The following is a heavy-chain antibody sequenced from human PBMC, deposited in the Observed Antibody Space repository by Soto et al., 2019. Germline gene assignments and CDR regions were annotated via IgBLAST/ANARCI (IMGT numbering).Heavy chain of an antibody. CDR2: ISSSSSYI. CDR3: ARDITGTTVIGYYYYYMDV. J-gene: IGHJ6*03. V-gene: IGHV3-21*01. CDR1: GFTFSSYS. Sequence: GGSLRLSCAASGFTFSSYSMNWVRQAPGKGLEWVSSISSSSSYIYYADSVKGRFTISRDNAKNSLYLQMNSLRAEDTAVYYCARDITGTTVIGYYYYYMDVWGKGTTVTVSS. D-gene: IGHD1-7*01.